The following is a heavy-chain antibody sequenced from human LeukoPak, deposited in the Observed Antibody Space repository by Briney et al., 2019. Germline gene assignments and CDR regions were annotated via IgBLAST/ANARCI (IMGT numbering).Heavy chain of an antibody. CDR3: AREVGASAFDY. J-gene: IGHJ4*02. D-gene: IGHD1-26*01. CDR1: GSTFTNYW. CDR2: IYPGDSDT. Sequence: GASLQISCQGSGSTFTNYWIGWVRQLPEKGLEWMGIIYPGDSDTRYSPSFQGQVTISADKSISTAYLQWSSLKASDTSMYYCAREVGASAFDYWGQGTLVTVSS. V-gene: IGHV5-51*01.